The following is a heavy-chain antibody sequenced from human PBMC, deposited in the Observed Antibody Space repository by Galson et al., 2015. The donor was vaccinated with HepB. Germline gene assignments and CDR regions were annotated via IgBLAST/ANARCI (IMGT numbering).Heavy chain of an antibody. J-gene: IGHJ3*02. CDR2: ISYDGSNK. V-gene: IGHV3-30-3*01. CDR1: GFTFSSYA. Sequence: SLRLSCAASGFTFSSYAMHWVRQAPGKGLEWVAVISYDGSNKYYADSVKGRFTISRDNSKNTLYLQMNSLRAEDTAVYYCARPSTAGYMYQSSAFDIWGQGTMVTVSS. CDR3: ARPSTAGYMYQSSAFDI. D-gene: IGHD6-13*01.